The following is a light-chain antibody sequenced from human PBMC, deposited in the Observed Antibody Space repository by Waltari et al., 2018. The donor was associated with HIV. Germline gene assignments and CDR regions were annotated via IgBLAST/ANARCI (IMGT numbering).Light chain of an antibody. V-gene: IGLV1-40*01. CDR2: GNG. CDR3: QSYDSSLSVWV. CDR1: SSTIGAGYD. Sequence: QSVLTQPPSVSGAPGQRVTISCTGSSSTIGAGYDVHWYQQLPGTAPKLLIFGNGKRPLGVPDRFAGSKSGTSASLAITGLLAEDEADYYCQSYDSSLSVWVFGGGTKLTVL. J-gene: IGLJ3*02.